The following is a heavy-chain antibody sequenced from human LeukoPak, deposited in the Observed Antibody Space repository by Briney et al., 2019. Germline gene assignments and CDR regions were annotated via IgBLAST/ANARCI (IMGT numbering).Heavy chain of an antibody. CDR1: GGTFSSYA. Sequence: ASVKVSCKASGGTFSSYAISWVRQAPGQGLEWMGGIIPIFGTANYAQKFQGRVTITADESTSTAYMELSSLRSEDTAVYYCAREYSGYDLYYYYYMDVWGKGTTVTVSS. CDR2: IIPIFGTA. CDR3: AREYSGYDLYYYYYMDV. V-gene: IGHV1-69*13. D-gene: IGHD5-12*01. J-gene: IGHJ6*03.